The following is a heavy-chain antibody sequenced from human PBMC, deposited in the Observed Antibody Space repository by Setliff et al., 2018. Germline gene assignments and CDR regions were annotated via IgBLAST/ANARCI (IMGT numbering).Heavy chain of an antibody. CDR3: ARDQGLGEYSSSSPYYYYYMDV. D-gene: IGHD6-6*01. CDR2: INPSGGST. CDR1: GYTFTSYY. V-gene: IGHV1-46*03. Sequence: VASVKVSCKASGYTFTSYYMHWVRQAPGQGLEWMGIINPSGGSTSYAQKFQGRVTMTRDTSTSTVYMELSSLRSEDTAVYYCARDQGLGEYSSSSPYYYYYMDVWGKGTTVTVSS. J-gene: IGHJ6*03.